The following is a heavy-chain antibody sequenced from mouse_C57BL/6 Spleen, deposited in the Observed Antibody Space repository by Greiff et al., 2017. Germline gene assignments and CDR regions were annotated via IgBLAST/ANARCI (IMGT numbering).Heavy chain of an antibody. V-gene: IGHV1-82*01. CDR2: IYPGDGDT. J-gene: IGHJ3*01. D-gene: IGHD3-2*02. CDR3: AREGDSSGRFAY. Sequence: VKLMESGPELVKPGASVKISCKASGYAFSSSWMNWVKQRPGKGLEGIGRIYPGDGDTNYNGKFKGKATLAADKSSSTAYMQLSSLTAEDSAVYFCAREGDSSGRFAYWGRGTLVTVSA. CDR1: GYAFSSSW.